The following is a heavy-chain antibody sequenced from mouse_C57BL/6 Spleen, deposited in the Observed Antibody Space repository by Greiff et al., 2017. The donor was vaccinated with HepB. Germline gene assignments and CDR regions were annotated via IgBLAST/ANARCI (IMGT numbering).Heavy chain of an antibody. Sequence: EVQLQESGPGLVKPSQSLSLTCSVTGYSITSGYYWNWIRQFPGNKLEWMGYISYDGSNNYNPSLKNRISITRDTSKNQFFLKLNSVTTEDTATYYCARGGYDLPFAYWGQGTLVTVSA. CDR2: ISYDGSN. CDR1: GYSITSGYY. V-gene: IGHV3-6*01. J-gene: IGHJ3*01. CDR3: ARGGYDLPFAY. D-gene: IGHD2-10*02.